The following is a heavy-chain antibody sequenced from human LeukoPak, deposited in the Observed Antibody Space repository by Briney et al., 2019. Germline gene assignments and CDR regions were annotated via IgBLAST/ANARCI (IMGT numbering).Heavy chain of an antibody. J-gene: IGHJ4*02. CDR2: ISYDGSNK. D-gene: IGHD3-3*01. Sequence: GRSLRLSCAASGFTFSSYAMHWVRQAPGKGLEWVAVISYDGSNKYYADSMKGRFTISRDNSKNTLYLQMNSLRAEDTAVYYRASATIFGVVIYYWGQGTLVTVSS. CDR3: ASATIFGVVIYY. V-gene: IGHV3-30*04. CDR1: GFTFSSYA.